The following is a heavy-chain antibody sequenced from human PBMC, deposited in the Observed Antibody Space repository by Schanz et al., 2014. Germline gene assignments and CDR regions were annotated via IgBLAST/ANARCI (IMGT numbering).Heavy chain of an antibody. CDR3: ANNWNLHY. D-gene: IGHD1-20*01. J-gene: IGHJ4*02. Sequence: EVQLLESGGGLVQPGGSLRLSCAASGFTFSSYAMSWVRQAPGKGLVWVSAISGRDGSTYYADSVRGRFTISRDNSKNPLYLQMNSQRGEDTAVDFCANNWNLHYWGQGTLVTVSS. CDR2: ISGRDGST. V-gene: IGHV3-23*01. CDR1: GFTFSSYA.